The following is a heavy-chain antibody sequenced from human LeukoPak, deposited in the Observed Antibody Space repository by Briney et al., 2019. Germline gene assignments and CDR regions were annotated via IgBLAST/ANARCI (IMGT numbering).Heavy chain of an antibody. CDR2: ILYSGST. J-gene: IGHJ4*02. CDR3: ARGGYYDSSGYTFDY. V-gene: IGHV4-59*08. D-gene: IGHD3-22*01. Sequence: PSETLSLTCTASGGSISGYYWSWIRQPPGKGLEWIGYILYSGSTNYNPSLKSRVTISVDTSKNQFSLKLSSVTAADTAVYYCARGGYYDSSGYTFDYWGQGTLVTVSS. CDR1: GGSISGYY.